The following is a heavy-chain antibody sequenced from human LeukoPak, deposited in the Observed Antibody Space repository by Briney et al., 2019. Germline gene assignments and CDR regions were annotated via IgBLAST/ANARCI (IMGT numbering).Heavy chain of an antibody. CDR3: ARESYGLSLNY. Sequence: ASVKVSCKASGYTFTGHYMHWVRQAPGQGLEWMGRINPNSGGTNYEQKFQGRVTMTRDTSISTAYMELSRLRSDDTAVCYCARESYGLSLNYWGQGTLVTVSS. J-gene: IGHJ4*02. D-gene: IGHD5-18*01. V-gene: IGHV1-2*06. CDR2: INPNSGGT. CDR1: GYTFTGHY.